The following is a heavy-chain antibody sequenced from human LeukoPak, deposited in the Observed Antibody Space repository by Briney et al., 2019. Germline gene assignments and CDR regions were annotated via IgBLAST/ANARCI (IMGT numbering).Heavy chain of an antibody. V-gene: IGHV3-21*01. Sequence: PGGSLRLSCAASGFTFSSYSMNWVRQAPGKGLEWVSSISSSSSYIYYADSVKGRFTISRDNSKNTLYLQMNSLRAEDTAVYYCAKERQLVLRGGFDYWGQGTLVTVSS. CDR2: ISSSSSYI. CDR3: AKERQLVLRGGFDY. CDR1: GFTFSSYS. J-gene: IGHJ4*02. D-gene: IGHD6-13*01.